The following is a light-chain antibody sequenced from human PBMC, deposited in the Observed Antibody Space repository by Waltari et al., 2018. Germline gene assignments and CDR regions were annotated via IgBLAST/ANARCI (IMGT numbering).Light chain of an antibody. CDR2: KAS. Sequence: DIQMTQSPSTLSASVGDSVTITCRAHETVLTWLAWYQQKPGKAPKLLIYKASSLESGVPSRFSGSASGTEFTLTISSLQPDDSATYYCLQYHSYSKFGQGTKLEIK. J-gene: IGKJ2*01. CDR1: ETVLTW. V-gene: IGKV1-5*03. CDR3: LQYHSYSK.